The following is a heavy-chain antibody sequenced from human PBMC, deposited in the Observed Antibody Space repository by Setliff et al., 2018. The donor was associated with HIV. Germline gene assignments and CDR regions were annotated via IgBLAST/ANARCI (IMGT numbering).Heavy chain of an antibody. D-gene: IGHD3-10*01. J-gene: IGHJ6*03. CDR3: ASLDGSESPYIYYYYMDV. CDR2: INYRGNT. V-gene: IGHV4-39*01. Sequence: SETLSLTCTVSGGSISPSRYYWGWIRQPPGKGLEWIGSINYRGNTYYNPSLKSRAAISVDTSKNQISLKLSSVTAADTAVYYCASLDGSESPYIYYYYMDVWGEGTAVTVSS. CDR1: GGSISPSRYY.